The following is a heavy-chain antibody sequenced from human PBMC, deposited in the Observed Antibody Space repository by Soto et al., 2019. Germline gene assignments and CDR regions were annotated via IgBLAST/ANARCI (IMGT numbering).Heavy chain of an antibody. CDR3: ARDPDYGDL. J-gene: IGHJ5*02. Sequence: LRLSFAASGFTFIDHYIDWVRQAPGKGLEWVGRTRNKANSYTTEYAASVKGRFTISRDDSKNSLYLQMNSLKTEDTAVYYCARDPDYGDLWGQGTLVTVSS. V-gene: IGHV3-72*01. CDR2: TRNKANSYTT. CDR1: GFTFIDHY. D-gene: IGHD4-17*01.